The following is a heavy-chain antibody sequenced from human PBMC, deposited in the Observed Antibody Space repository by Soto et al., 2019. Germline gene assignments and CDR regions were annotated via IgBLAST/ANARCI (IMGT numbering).Heavy chain of an antibody. J-gene: IGHJ4*02. V-gene: IGHV4-30-4*01. CDR1: GGSISSDYCY. Sequence: PSETLSLTCTVSGGSISSDYCYWSWMGQPTGQGLEWIGYIHYSGTTYYNPSLKSRVIITVDTSKNQFSLKVTSVTAAHTAVYYCARERKESFSSGNYVFAYWGQGTLVTVSS. D-gene: IGHD3-10*01. CDR3: ARERKESFSSGNYVFAY. CDR2: IHYSGTT.